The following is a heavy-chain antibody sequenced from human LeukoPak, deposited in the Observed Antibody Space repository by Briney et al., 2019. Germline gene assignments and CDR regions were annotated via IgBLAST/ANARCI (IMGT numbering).Heavy chain of an antibody. Sequence: PSETLYLTCVAFGASVKKYYWSWIRQPPGKALEWVGYIYNGVTTSYNPALRSRVTISADKSTNQFSLRLTSMTAADTAMYYCVQSTGWLGLDFWGQGALVTVSS. CDR1: GASVKKYY. D-gene: IGHD2-2*01. CDR2: IYNGVTT. CDR3: VQSTGWLGLDF. V-gene: IGHV4-59*08. J-gene: IGHJ4*02.